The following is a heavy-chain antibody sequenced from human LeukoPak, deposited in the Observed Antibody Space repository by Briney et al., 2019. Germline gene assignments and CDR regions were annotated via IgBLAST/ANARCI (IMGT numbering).Heavy chain of an antibody. CDR3: AIGHYDFWSGYYGYYYYYYMDV. CDR1: GYTFTSYD. V-gene: IGHV1-8*03. D-gene: IGHD3-3*01. J-gene: IGHJ6*03. CDR2: MNPNSGNT. Sequence: ASVKVSCKASGYTFTSYDINWVRQATGKGLERMGRMNPNSGNTGYAQKFQGRVTITRNTSISTAYIELSSLRSEDTAVYYCAIGHYDFWSGYYGYYYYYYMDVWGKGTTVTVSS.